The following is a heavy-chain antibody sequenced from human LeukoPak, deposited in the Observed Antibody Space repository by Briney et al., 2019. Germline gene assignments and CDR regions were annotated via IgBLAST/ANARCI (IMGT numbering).Heavy chain of an antibody. Sequence: ASVKVSCKASGYTFTSYYMHWVRQAPGQGPEWMGIINPSGGSTSYAQKFQGRVTMTRDTSTSTVYMELSSLRSEDTAVYYCARDDSSGWPYDAFAIWGQGTMVTVSS. CDR2: INPSGGST. CDR1: GYTFTSYY. V-gene: IGHV1-46*01. CDR3: ARDDSSGWPYDAFAI. J-gene: IGHJ3*02. D-gene: IGHD6-19*01.